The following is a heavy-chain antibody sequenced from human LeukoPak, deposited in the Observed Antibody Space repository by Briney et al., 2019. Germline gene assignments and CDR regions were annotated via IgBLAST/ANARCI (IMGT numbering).Heavy chain of an antibody. Sequence: GRSLRLSCAASGFTFSSYGMHWVRQAPGKGLEWVAVISYDGSNKYYADSVKGRFTVSRDNSKNTLYLQMNSLRAEDTAVYYCANSPVAGGFDYWGQGTLVTVSS. J-gene: IGHJ4*02. CDR1: GFTFSSYG. CDR3: ANSPVAGGFDY. V-gene: IGHV3-30*18. D-gene: IGHD6-19*01. CDR2: ISYDGSNK.